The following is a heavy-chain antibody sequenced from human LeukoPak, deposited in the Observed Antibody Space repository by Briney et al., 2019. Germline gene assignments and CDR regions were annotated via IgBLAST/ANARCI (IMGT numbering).Heavy chain of an antibody. CDR2: IYYTGST. Sequence: SETLSITCTVSGGSVSSGSYYWSWIRHPPGKGLEWIGNIYYTGSTNYNPSLKSRVTISVDTSKNQFSLKLSSVTAADTAVYYCARGPPDGDYFDYWGQGTLVTVSS. D-gene: IGHD4-17*01. CDR3: ARGPPDGDYFDY. J-gene: IGHJ4*02. V-gene: IGHV4-61*01. CDR1: GGSVSSGSYY.